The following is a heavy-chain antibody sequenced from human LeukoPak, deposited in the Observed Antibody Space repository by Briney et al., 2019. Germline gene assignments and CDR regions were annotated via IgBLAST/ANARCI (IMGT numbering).Heavy chain of an antibody. V-gene: IGHV7-4-1*02. CDR2: INTDTGNP. CDR1: GYTFNSYG. D-gene: IGHD2-2*01. Sequence: ASVKVSCKASGYTFNSYGISWVRQAPGQGLEWMGWINTDTGNPTYAQGFTGRFVLSLDTSVSTAYLQISSLKAEDTAVYYCARGGGRYCDSVSCYSAYYFDYWGQGTLVTVSS. J-gene: IGHJ4*02. CDR3: ARGGGRYCDSVSCYSAYYFDY.